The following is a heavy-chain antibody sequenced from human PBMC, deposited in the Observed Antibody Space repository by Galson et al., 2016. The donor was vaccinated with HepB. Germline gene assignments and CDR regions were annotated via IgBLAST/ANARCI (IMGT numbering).Heavy chain of an antibody. CDR2: ISRSGDYT. CDR3: AKYEGGQNGEEYFGYN. J-gene: IGHJ4*02. V-gene: IGHV3-23*01. Sequence: SLRLSCAASGFTFNTYAMAWVRQTPGKGLEWVSGISRSGDYTFYAVSVRGRFTISGDNSKNTVYLQMNSLRAEDTAIYVCAKYEGGQNGEEYFGYNWGQGTLVTVSS. CDR1: GFTFNTYA. D-gene: IGHD3-16*01.